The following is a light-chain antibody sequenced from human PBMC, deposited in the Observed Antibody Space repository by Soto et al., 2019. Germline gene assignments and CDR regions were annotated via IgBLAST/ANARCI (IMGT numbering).Light chain of an antibody. J-gene: IGKJ4*01. V-gene: IGKV3-15*01. Sequence: EIVMTQSPATLSVSPGERATLSCWASQSVSTSVAWYQQKPGQAPRLLIYGAYTRATGFPARFSGSGSGTEFTLTISSLQPEDSASYCCQQSYSSWATFGGGTKVEIQ. CDR2: GAY. CDR1: QSVSTS. CDR3: QQSYSSWAT.